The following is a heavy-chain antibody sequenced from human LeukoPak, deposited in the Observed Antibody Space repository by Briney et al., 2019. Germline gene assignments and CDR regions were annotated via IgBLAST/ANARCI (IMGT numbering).Heavy chain of an antibody. J-gene: IGHJ6*04. CDR2: IIPIFGTA. D-gene: IGHD6-13*01. Sequence: SVKVSCKASGGTFSSYAISWVRQAPGQGLEWMGGIIPIFGTANYAQKFQGRVTITADKSTSTAYMEPSSLRSEDTAVYYCVKGPYSSSWYGPLYGMDVWGKGTTVTVSS. CDR3: VKGPYSSSWYGPLYGMDV. CDR1: GGTFSSYA. V-gene: IGHV1-69*06.